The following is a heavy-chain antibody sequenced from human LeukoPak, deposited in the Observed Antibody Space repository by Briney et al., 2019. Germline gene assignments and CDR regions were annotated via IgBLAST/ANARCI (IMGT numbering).Heavy chain of an antibody. CDR2: ISSSSSTI. V-gene: IGHV3-48*01. J-gene: IGHJ4*02. CDR3: AREAFDYGDYY. CDR1: GFTFSSYS. D-gene: IGHD4-17*01. Sequence: GGSLRLSCAASGFTFSSYSMNWVRQAPGKGLEWVSYISSSSSTIYYADSVKGRFTISRDNAKNSLYLQMNSLRAEDTAVYYCAREAFDYGDYYWGQGTLVTVSS.